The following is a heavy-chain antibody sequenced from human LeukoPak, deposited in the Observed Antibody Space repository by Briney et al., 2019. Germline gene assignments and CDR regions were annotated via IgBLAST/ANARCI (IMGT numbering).Heavy chain of an antibody. Sequence: PSETLSLTCTVSGGSISSSSHYWGWIRQSPGKGLEWIGSIYYSGSTYYNPSLKSRVTISVDTSKNQFSLKLSSVTAADTAVYYCARGLSIFDYWGQGTLVTVSS. CDR2: IYYSGST. D-gene: IGHD2/OR15-2a*01. CDR3: ARGLSIFDY. J-gene: IGHJ4*02. V-gene: IGHV4-39*07. CDR1: GGSISSSSHY.